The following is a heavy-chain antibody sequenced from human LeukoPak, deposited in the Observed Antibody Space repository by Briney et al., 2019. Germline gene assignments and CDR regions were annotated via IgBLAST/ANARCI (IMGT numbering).Heavy chain of an antibody. Sequence: ASVKVSCKVSGYTFTDYYMHWVRQAPGKGLEWMGLVYPEDGETIYAEKFQGRVTITADTSTDTAYMELSSLRSEDTAVYYCATNHDYFGSPPFDYWGQGTLVTVSS. CDR1: GYTFTDYY. V-gene: IGHV1-69-2*01. CDR3: ATNHDYFGSPPFDY. J-gene: IGHJ4*02. D-gene: IGHD3-10*01. CDR2: VYPEDGET.